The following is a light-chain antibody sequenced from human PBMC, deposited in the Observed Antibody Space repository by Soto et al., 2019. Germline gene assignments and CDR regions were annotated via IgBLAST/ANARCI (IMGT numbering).Light chain of an antibody. J-gene: IGKJ1*01. CDR2: GTI. Sequence: MPMTQSPSSLSASVGERVTISCRASQSISSYVSWYQKKPGQPPKVLISGTINLQSGVPSRVRGGGSGTDFTLTITSLQPEDGATYYCQQSYSTPWTFGQGTKVDIK. V-gene: IGKV1-39*01. CDR1: QSISSY. CDR3: QQSYSTPWT.